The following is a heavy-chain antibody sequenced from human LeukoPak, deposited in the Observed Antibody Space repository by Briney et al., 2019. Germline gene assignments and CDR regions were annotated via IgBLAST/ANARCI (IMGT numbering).Heavy chain of an antibody. V-gene: IGHV3-48*03. CDR1: GFTFSNYE. CDR3: ARDSSGWYYFDY. Sequence: HSGGSLRLSCAASGFTFSNYEMNWVRQAPGKGLEWVSYISRSSGSSIYYADSVKGQFTISRDNAKNSLYLQMNSLRAEDTAVYYCARDSSGWYYFDYWGQGSLVTVSS. CDR2: ISRSSGSSI. D-gene: IGHD6-19*01. J-gene: IGHJ4*02.